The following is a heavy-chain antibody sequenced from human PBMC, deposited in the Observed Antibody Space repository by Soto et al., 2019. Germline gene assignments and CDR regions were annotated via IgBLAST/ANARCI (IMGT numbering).Heavy chain of an antibody. CDR2: INPNSGGT. J-gene: IGHJ6*02. CDR1: GYTFTGAH. D-gene: IGHD3-10*01. Sequence: QAQLVQSGAEVKKPGASVKVSCKASGYTFTGAHIHWVRHAPGQGLERMCCINPNSGGTEFAQKFQGRVTVNRDTSITTVYMEINGLRSDDTGVYYCARDFTTRSYGVDVWGQGTAVTVS. CDR3: ARDFTTRSYGVDV. V-gene: IGHV1-2*02.